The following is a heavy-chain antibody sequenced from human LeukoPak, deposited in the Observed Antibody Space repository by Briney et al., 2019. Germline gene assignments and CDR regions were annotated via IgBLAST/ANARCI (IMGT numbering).Heavy chain of an antibody. V-gene: IGHV4-59*12. CDR3: AKAGGFRGGFDI. CDR2: FYQSENT. J-gene: IGHJ3*02. D-gene: IGHD1-14*01. CDR1: GASISNDY. Sequence: PSETLSLTCTVSGASISNDYWCWIRQPPGKGLEWLGCFYQSENTNYSPSPKSRVTISVDTSKNQFSLNLTSATAADTAVYYCAKAGGFRGGFDIWGQGTLVTVSS.